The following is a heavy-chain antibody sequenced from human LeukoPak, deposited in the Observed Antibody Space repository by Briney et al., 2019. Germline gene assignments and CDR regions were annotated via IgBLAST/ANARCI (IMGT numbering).Heavy chain of an antibody. V-gene: IGHV4-59*01. CDR1: GGSISIYY. Sequence: SSETLSLTCSVSGGSISIYYWSWIRQPPGKGLEWIGNIYNSGSTNYNPSLKSRVTISRDTSKNHFSLRLSSVTAADTAVYYCARDGLSLPPRRFGMDVWGQGTTVTVSS. CDR3: ARDGLSLPPRRFGMDV. CDR2: IYNSGST. J-gene: IGHJ6*02. D-gene: IGHD3-16*02.